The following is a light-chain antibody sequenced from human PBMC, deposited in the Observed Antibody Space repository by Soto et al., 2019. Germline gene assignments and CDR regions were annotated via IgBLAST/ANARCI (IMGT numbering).Light chain of an antibody. CDR1: QSVSSN. CDR2: DAS. J-gene: IGKJ5*01. CDR3: QQYHNWPIT. V-gene: IGKV3-15*01. Sequence: EIVMTQSPSTLAVSPGERATLSCRASQSVSSNLAWHQQKPGQAPRILMYDASTRATGIPARFSGSGSGTEFTLTISSLQSEDFEVYYCQQYHNWPITFGQGTRLEIK.